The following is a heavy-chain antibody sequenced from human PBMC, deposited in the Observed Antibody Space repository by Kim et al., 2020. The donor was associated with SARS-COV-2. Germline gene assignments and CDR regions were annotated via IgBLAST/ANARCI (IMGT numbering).Heavy chain of an antibody. Sequence: YYADSVKGRFTISRDNSKNTLYLQMNSLRAEDTAVYYCAGTRRAVADFDYWGQGTLVTVSS. D-gene: IGHD6-19*01. CDR3: AGTRRAVADFDY. J-gene: IGHJ4*02. V-gene: IGHV3-66*01.